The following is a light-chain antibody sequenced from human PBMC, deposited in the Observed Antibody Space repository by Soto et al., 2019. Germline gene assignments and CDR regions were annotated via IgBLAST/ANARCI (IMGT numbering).Light chain of an antibody. Sequence: EIVLTQSPATLSLSPGARAPLSCRARQSVSSYLAWYQQQPGQAPRLLIYDASNRATGIPARFSGSGSGTDFTLTISSLEPEDFAVYYCQQRRSWPPTITFGQGTRLEI. J-gene: IGKJ5*01. CDR1: QSVSSY. CDR2: DAS. CDR3: QQRRSWPPTIT. V-gene: IGKV3-11*01.